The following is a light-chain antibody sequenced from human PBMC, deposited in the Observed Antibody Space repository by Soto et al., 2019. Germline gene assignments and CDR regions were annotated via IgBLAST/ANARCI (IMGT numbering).Light chain of an antibody. CDR1: QSLLHSNGYNY. CDR3: MQALQAPGLT. CDR2: LGS. J-gene: IGKJ4*01. Sequence: DIVMTQSPLSLPVTPGEPASISCRSSQSLLHSNGYNYLDWYLQKPGQSPQLLIYLGSNRASGVPDWFSDSGSGTDFTLKISRVEAEDVGVYYCMQALQAPGLTFGGGTKVQIK. V-gene: IGKV2-28*01.